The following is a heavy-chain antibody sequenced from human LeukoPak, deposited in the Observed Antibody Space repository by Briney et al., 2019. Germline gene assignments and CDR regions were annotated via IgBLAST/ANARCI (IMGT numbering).Heavy chain of an antibody. V-gene: IGHV4-59*08. Sequence: PSETLSLTCAVSRGSISDEKRSYLREPPGKKLQRIGQIYYSEGTIYNPSLKGRVTISVDTTNNHFSLKLSSMTAADTAVFYCARHGTGQKAFDIWGQGTMVTVSS. D-gene: IGHD1-14*01. J-gene: IGHJ3*02. CDR1: RGSISDEK. CDR2: IYYSEGT. CDR3: ARHGTGQKAFDI.